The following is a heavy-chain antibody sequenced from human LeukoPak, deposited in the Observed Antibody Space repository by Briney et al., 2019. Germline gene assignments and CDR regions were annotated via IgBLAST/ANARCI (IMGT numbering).Heavy chain of an antibody. D-gene: IGHD3-9*01. V-gene: IGHV1-18*01. J-gene: IGHJ6*02. CDR2: ISAYNGNT. Sequence: ALVKVSCKASGYTFTSYGISWVRQAPGQGLEWMGWISAYNGNTNYAQKLQGRVTMTTDTSTSTAYMELRSLRSDDTAVYYCARGPNYDILTGYPNYYYYYGMDVWGQGTTVTVSS. CDR1: GYTFTSYG. CDR3: ARGPNYDILTGYPNYYYYYGMDV.